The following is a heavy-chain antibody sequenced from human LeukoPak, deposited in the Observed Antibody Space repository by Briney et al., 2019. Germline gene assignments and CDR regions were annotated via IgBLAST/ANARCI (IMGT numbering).Heavy chain of an antibody. J-gene: IGHJ5*02. D-gene: IGHD4-17*01. CDR3: AGQGGDYGRPPP. CDR2: IIPIRGKA. Sequence: SVKVSCKASGGTFSSYAISWVRQAPGQGLEWMGRIIPIRGKANYAQKFQGRVTITADKSTSTAYMELSSLRSEATAVYYCAGQGGDYGRPPPWGQGTLVTVSS. CDR1: GGTFSSYA. V-gene: IGHV1-69*04.